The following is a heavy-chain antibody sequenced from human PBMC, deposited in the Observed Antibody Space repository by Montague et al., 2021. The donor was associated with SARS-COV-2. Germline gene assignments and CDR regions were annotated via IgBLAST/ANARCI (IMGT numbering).Heavy chain of an antibody. D-gene: IGHD3-16*02. CDR2: ISTSAYTT. CDR3: ARDYRSIVGDGLDI. J-gene: IGHJ3*02. Sequence: SLRLSCAASGFTFSYYDMNWVRQAPGKGPEWISYISTSAYTTSYAGSVKGRFTISRDNGKNSLYLQMNSLRDEDTAVYYCARDYRSIVGDGLDIWGQGTKVTVSS. V-gene: IGHV3-48*03. CDR1: GFTFSYYD.